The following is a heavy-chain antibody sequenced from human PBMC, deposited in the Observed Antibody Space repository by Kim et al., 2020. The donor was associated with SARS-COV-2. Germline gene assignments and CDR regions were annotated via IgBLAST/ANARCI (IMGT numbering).Heavy chain of an antibody. CDR2: VSSNGGTT. Sequence: GGSLRLSCLASGFTFSNYAMHWVRQAPGKGLEYVSSVSSNGGTTYYADSVKGRFTISRENSKNALYLQMSSLTTEDTAIYYCVKDALFSDDFFTDYYFDYWGQGTLVAVSS. CDR1: GFTFSNYA. J-gene: IGHJ4*02. V-gene: IGHV3-64D*06. D-gene: IGHD3-9*01. CDR3: VKDALFSDDFFTDYYFDY.